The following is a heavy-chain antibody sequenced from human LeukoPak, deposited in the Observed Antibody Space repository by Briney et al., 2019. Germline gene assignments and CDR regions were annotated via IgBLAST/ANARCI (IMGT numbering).Heavy chain of an antibody. V-gene: IGHV4-39*07. CDR2: IYYSGST. Sequence: SETLSLTCTVSGGSISSSSYYWGWIRQPPGKGLEWIGSIYYSGSTYYNPSLKSRVTISVDTSKNQFSLKLSSVTAADTAVYYCARVDNGGNYFDYWGQGTLVTVSS. J-gene: IGHJ4*02. D-gene: IGHD4-23*01. CDR1: GGSISSSSYY. CDR3: ARVDNGGNYFDY.